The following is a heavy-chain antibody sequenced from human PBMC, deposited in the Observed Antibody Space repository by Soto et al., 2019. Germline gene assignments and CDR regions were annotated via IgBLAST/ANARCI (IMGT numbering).Heavy chain of an antibody. CDR2: INHSGSA. D-gene: IGHD1-26*01. CDR3: ARGLISGSHYSGGWYYFDS. Sequence: SETLSLTCDVYGGSFSDYIWTWIRQTPGKGLQWIGQINHSGSANYNPSLKSRVTISVHTSSSQFSLELSSVTAADTAVYYCARGLISGSHYSGGWYYFDSWGKGTQVT. CDR1: GGSFSDYI. J-gene: IGHJ4*02. V-gene: IGHV4-34*01.